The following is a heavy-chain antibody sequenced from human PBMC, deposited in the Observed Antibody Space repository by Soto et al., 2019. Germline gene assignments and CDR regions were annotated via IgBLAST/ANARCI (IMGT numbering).Heavy chain of an antibody. CDR1: GGSFSGYY. J-gene: IGHJ4*02. V-gene: IGHV4-34*01. Sequence: SETLSLTCGVYGGSFSGYYWSWIRQPPGKGLEWIGEINHSGSTNYNPPLKSRVTISVDTSKNQFSLKLSSVTAADTAVYYCARLPQYYYDSSGYYSVADYWGQGTLVTVSS. CDR3: ARLPQYYYDSSGYYSVADY. CDR2: INHSGST. D-gene: IGHD3-22*01.